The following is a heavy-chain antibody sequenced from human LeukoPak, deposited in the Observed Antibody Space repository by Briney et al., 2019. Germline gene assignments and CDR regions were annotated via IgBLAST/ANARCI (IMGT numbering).Heavy chain of an antibody. D-gene: IGHD1-26*01. CDR1: GYSFTNYG. V-gene: IGHV1-2*02. CDR3: ARGGYSGTEKPNDY. J-gene: IGHJ4*02. Sequence: ASVKVSCKASGYSFTNYGITWVRQAPGQGLEWMGWINPNSGGTYYTQKFQGRVTMTRDTSISTAYMELSSLRSDDTAVYYCARGGYSGTEKPNDYWGQGTLVTVSS. CDR2: INPNSGGT.